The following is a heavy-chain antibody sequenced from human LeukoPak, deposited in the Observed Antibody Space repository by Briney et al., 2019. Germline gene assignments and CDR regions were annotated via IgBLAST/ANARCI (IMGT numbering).Heavy chain of an antibody. Sequence: GGSLRLSCAASRFTFSSYAMSWVRQAPGKGLEWVSAISGSGGSTYYADSVKGRFIISRDNSKNTLYLQMNSLRAEDTAVYYCARDGYCSSTSCYVLNDYWGQGTLVTVSS. CDR1: RFTFSSYA. CDR2: ISGSGGST. D-gene: IGHD2-2*03. CDR3: ARDGYCSSTSCYVLNDY. V-gene: IGHV3-23*01. J-gene: IGHJ4*02.